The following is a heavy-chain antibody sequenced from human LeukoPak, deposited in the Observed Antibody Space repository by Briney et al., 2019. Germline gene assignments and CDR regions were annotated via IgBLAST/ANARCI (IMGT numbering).Heavy chain of an antibody. J-gene: IGHJ4*02. D-gene: IGHD6-13*01. CDR3: AREQGSSWHFDY. CDR2: INAGNDNT. V-gene: IGHV1-3*01. CDR1: GYTFTRYT. Sequence: ASVKVTCKASGYTFTRYTLHWERQAPGQRLEWMGWINAGNDNTKYSQKFQGRVTITRDTSASTAYVELSSLRSEDTAVYYCAREQGSSWHFDYWGQGTLVTVSS.